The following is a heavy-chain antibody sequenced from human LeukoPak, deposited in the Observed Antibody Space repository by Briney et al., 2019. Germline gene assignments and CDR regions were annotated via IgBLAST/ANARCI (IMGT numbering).Heavy chain of an antibody. V-gene: IGHV3-48*03. CDR3: ARDRLAVANYAFDI. CDR2: ISSSGSTI. CDR1: GFTFSSYE. Sequence: GGSLRLSCAASGFTFSSYEMNWVRQAPGKGLEWVSYISSSGSTIYYADSVKGRFTISRDNAKNSLYLQMNSLRAEDTAVYYCARDRLAVANYAFDIWGQGTMVTVSS. J-gene: IGHJ3*02. D-gene: IGHD6-19*01.